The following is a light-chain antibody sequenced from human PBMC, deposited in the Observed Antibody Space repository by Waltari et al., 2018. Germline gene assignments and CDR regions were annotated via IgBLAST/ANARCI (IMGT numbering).Light chain of an antibody. J-gene: IGKJ1*01. CDR1: QSVLYSSNNKNY. Sequence: DIVMTQSPDSLAVSLGERATINCKSSQSVLYSSNNKNYLAWYQQKPGQPPKLLIYWASTREYGARCRCSGSGSGTDCTLTISCLQAEGGAVYDCQQYYSTPWTFGQGTKVEIK. CDR3: QQYYSTPWT. CDR2: WAS. V-gene: IGKV4-1*01.